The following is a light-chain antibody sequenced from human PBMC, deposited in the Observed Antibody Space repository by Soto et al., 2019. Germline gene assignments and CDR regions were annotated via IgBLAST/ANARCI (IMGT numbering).Light chain of an antibody. CDR1: QSISTM. CDR2: DAS. J-gene: IGKJ2*01. Sequence: DIQLTQSPSTRSASVGDSGTITCRASQSISTMLAWYQQKPGKAPKLLIYDASSLETGDPARFSGSGSGTEFTLAISSLQSDDFATYYCQQYKSPPYTFGQGTRLEIK. V-gene: IGKV1-5*01. CDR3: QQYKSPPYT.